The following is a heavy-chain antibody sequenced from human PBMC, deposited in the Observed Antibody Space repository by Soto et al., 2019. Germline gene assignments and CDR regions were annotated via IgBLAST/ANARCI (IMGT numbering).Heavy chain of an antibody. CDR3: ARHLPQMVYAHFDY. J-gene: IGHJ4*02. V-gene: IGHV4-39*01. CDR1: GGSISSSSYY. D-gene: IGHD2-8*01. Sequence: QLQLQESGPGLVKPSETLSLTCTVSGGSISSSSYYWGWIRQPPGKGLEWIGSIYYSGSTYYNPSLKSRVTLPVDTSKNQFSLKLSSVTAADTAVYYCARHLPQMVYAHFDYWGQGTLVTVSS. CDR2: IYYSGST.